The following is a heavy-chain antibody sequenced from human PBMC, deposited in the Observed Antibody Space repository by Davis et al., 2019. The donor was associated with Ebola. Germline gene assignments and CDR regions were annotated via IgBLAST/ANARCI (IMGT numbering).Heavy chain of an antibody. V-gene: IGHV3-15*07. CDR3: TTLSPIWEWELGDYFDY. J-gene: IGHJ4*02. Sequence: GESLKISCAASGFTFSNAWMNWVRQAPGKGLEWVGRIKSKTDGGTTDYAAPVKGRFTISRDDSKNTLYLQMNSLKTEDTAVYYCTTLSPIWEWELGDYFDYWGQGTLVTVSS. CDR2: IKSKTDGGTT. D-gene: IGHD1-26*01. CDR1: GFTFSNAW.